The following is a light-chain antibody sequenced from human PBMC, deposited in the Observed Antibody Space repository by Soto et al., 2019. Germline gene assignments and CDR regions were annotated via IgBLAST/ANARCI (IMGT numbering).Light chain of an antibody. CDR1: QSVSSSF. V-gene: IGKV3-20*01. CDR3: QQYDTSPWT. J-gene: IGKJ1*01. Sequence: EIVLTQSPGTLSLSPGERATLSCRASQSVSSSFLAWYQQKTGQAPRLLIYGASSRATGIPDRVSGSGSGTDFTLTISRLEPEDFAVYYCQQYDTSPWTFGQGTKVEIK. CDR2: GAS.